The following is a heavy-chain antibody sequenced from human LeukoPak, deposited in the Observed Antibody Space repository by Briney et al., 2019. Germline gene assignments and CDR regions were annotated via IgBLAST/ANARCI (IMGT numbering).Heavy chain of an antibody. D-gene: IGHD1-26*01. V-gene: IGHV1-69*05. Sequence: GASVKVSCKASGGTFSSYAISWVRQAPGQGLEWMGRIIPIFGTANYAQKFQGRVTITTDESTSTAYMELSSLRSEDTAVYYCAREWELHFFDYWGQGTLVTVSS. CDR1: GGTFSSYA. CDR3: AREWELHFFDY. J-gene: IGHJ4*02. CDR2: IIPIFGTA.